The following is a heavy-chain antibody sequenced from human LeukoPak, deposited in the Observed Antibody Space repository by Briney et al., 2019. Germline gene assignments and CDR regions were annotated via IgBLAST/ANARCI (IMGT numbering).Heavy chain of an antibody. D-gene: IGHD3-3*01. Sequence: ASVKVSCKASGYTFTSYGISWVRQATGQGLEWMGWMNPNSGNTGYAQKFQGRVTMTRNTSISTAYMELSSLRSEDTAVYYCARRDPLRGYYDFWSGYSNFDYWGQGTLVTVSS. J-gene: IGHJ4*02. CDR1: GYTFTSYG. V-gene: IGHV1-8*02. CDR2: MNPNSGNT. CDR3: ARRDPLRGYYDFWSGYSNFDY.